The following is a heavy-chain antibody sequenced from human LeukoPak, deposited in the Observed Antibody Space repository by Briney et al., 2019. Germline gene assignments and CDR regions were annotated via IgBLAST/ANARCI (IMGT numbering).Heavy chain of an antibody. CDR2: IRSKTFGEAT. V-gene: IGHV3-49*04. CDR3: TTEIMITFGGVIVIPSY. J-gene: IGHJ4*02. CDR1: GFAFDDYA. Sequence: GGSLRLSCIGSGFAFDDYAVTWVRQAPGKGLEWISFIRSKTFGEATAYAASVKGRFTISRDDSKNTLYLQMNSLKTEDTAVYYCTTEIMITFGGVIVIPSYWGQGTLVTVSS. D-gene: IGHD3-16*02.